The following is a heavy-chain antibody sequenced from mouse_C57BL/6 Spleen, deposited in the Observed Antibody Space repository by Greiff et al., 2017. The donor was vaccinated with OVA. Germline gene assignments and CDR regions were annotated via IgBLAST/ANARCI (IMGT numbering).Heavy chain of an antibody. J-gene: IGHJ2*01. CDR3: ARKGRITTVDY. D-gene: IGHD1-1*01. CDR1: GYTFTSYW. V-gene: IGHV1-69*01. Sequence: HVQLQQPGAELVMPGASVKLSCKASGYTFTSYWMHWVKQRPGQGLEWIGEIDPSDSYTNYNQKFKGKSTLTVDKSSSTAYMQLSSLTSEDSAVYYCARKGRITTVDYWGQGTTLTVSS. CDR2: IDPSDSYT.